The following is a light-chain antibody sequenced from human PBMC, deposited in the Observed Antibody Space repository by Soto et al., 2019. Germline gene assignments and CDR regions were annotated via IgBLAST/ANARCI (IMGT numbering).Light chain of an antibody. CDR1: GSNIGAGSG. J-gene: IGLJ3*02. V-gene: IGLV1-40*01. CDR2: GND. Sequence: QPVLTQPPSVSGAPGQGVTISCTGSGSNIGAGSGVHWYQQLPGTAPKLLIYGNDNRPSGVPDRFSGSKSGTSASLAITGLQADDEADYYCQSYDTSLSGAVFGGGTKLTVL. CDR3: QSYDTSLSGAV.